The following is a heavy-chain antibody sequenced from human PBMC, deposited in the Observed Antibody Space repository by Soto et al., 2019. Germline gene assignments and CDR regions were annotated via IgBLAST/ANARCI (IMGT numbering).Heavy chain of an antibody. CDR2: TYYRSKWYN. D-gene: IGHD5-12*01. J-gene: IGHJ4*02. Sequence: SQTLSRACAISGDSVSSNSAACDWIRQSPSRGLEWLGRTYYRSKWYNDYAVSVKSRITINPDTSKNQFSLQLNSVTPEDTAVYYCARVTIVATIWAFDYWGQGTLVTVSS. V-gene: IGHV6-1*01. CDR1: GDSVSSNSAA. CDR3: ARVTIVATIWAFDY.